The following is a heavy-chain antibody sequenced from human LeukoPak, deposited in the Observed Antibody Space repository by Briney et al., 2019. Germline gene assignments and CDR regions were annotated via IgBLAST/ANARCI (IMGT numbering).Heavy chain of an antibody. CDR3: ASSSGYYYSGVPSVRSDAFDI. J-gene: IGHJ3*02. V-gene: IGHV4-39*07. Sequence: KSSETLSLTCTVSGGSISSSGYYWGWIRQPPGKGLEWIGSIYYSGSTYYNPSLKSRVTISVDTSKNQFSLKLSSVTAADTAVYYCASSSGYYYSGVPSVRSDAFDIWGQGTMVTVSS. CDR1: GGSISSSGYY. D-gene: IGHD3-22*01. CDR2: IYYSGST.